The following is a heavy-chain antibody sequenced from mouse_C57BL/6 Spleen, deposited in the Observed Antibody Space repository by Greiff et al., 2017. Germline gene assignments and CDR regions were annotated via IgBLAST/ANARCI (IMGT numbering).Heavy chain of an antibody. CDR2: IWGGGST. J-gene: IGHJ4*01. Sequence: VKLVESGPGLVAPSQSLSITCTVSGFSLTSYGIDWVRQPPGKGLEWLGVIWGGGSTNYTSALMSRLSISTDNSKSQVFLKMNSQQTNDTAMNYCAKHGRGGAMDYRGQGASVTDSS. CDR3: AKHGRGGAMDY. CDR1: GFSLTSYG. V-gene: IGHV2-9*01.